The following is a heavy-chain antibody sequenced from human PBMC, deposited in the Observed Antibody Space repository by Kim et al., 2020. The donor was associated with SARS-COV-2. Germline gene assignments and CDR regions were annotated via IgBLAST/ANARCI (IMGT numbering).Heavy chain of an antibody. V-gene: IGHV4-59*01. CDR1: GGFITSNF. CDR3: ARETPNNWVDP. Sequence: SETLSLTCTVSGGFITSNFWAWIRQPPGKRLEWIGYIYHRGSTNYNRSLKSRVTISVDTSKNQFSLNLTSVTAADTAVYYCARETPNNWVDPWGQGTLVTVSS. J-gene: IGHJ5*02. CDR2: IYHRGST.